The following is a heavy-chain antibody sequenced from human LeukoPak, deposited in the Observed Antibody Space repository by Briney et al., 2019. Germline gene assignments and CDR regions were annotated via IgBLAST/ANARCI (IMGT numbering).Heavy chain of an antibody. J-gene: IGHJ4*02. CDR1: GFTFSSYS. CDR2: ISSSSSYI. Sequence: PGGSLRLSCAASGFTFSSYSMNWVRQAPGKGLEWVSSISSSSSYIYYADSVKGRFTISRDNSKNTLYLQMNSLRAEDTAVYYCARLAVMIVVVPPWFDYWGQGTLVTVSS. D-gene: IGHD3-22*01. V-gene: IGHV3-21*01. CDR3: ARLAVMIVVVPPWFDY.